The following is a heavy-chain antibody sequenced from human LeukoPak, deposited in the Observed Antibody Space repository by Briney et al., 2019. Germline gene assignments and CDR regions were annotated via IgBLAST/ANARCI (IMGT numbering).Heavy chain of an antibody. D-gene: IGHD2-15*01. V-gene: IGHV3-23*01. Sequence: GGSLRLSCAASGFTFSSYGMSWVRQAPGKGLEWVSAISGSGGSTYYADSVKGRFTISRDNSKNTLYLQMNSLRAEDTAVYYCAKNGDRGAYCSGGSCYPYYYYYMDVWGKGTTVTISS. CDR3: AKNGDRGAYCSGGSCYPYYYYYMDV. CDR1: GFTFSSYG. J-gene: IGHJ6*03. CDR2: ISGSGGST.